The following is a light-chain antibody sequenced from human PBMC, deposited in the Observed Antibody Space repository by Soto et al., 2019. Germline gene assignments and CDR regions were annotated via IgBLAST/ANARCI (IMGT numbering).Light chain of an antibody. CDR2: DAS. Sequence: DIQMTQSPSTLSASVGDRVTITCRASQSISRWLAWYQQKPGKAPKLLIYDASNLQSGVPSRFSGSGSGTEFTLTICSLQPDDFAIYHCQQYSTHSTFGQGTKLEIK. CDR1: QSISRW. V-gene: IGKV1-5*01. CDR3: QQYSTHST. J-gene: IGKJ2*01.